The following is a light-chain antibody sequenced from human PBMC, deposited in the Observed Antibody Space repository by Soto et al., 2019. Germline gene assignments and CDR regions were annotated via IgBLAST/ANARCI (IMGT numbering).Light chain of an antibody. V-gene: IGKV1-5*01. CDR3: QQYSSYWT. CDR2: AAS. CDR1: QSINNW. J-gene: IGKJ1*01. Sequence: DIQMTQSPSTLSASVGDRVAITCRASQSINNWLAWYQLKPGKAPKLLIYAASSLQSGVPSRFSGSGSGTDFTLTISSLQPDDFATYYCQQYSSYWTFAQGTKVDIK.